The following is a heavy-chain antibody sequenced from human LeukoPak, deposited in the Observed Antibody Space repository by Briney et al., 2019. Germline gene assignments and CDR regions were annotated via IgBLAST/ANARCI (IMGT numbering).Heavy chain of an antibody. CDR3: ARVRMVVTSHAFDI. CDR2: IKQDGSEK. CDR1: GFTFSSYW. D-gene: IGHD4/OR15-4a*01. V-gene: IGHV3-7*03. J-gene: IGHJ3*02. Sequence: PGGSLRLSCAASGFTFSSYWMSWVRQAPGKGLEWVANIKQDGSEKYYVDSVKGRFTISRDNAKNSLYLQMNSLRAEDTAVYYCARVRMVVTSHAFDIWGQGTMVTVSS.